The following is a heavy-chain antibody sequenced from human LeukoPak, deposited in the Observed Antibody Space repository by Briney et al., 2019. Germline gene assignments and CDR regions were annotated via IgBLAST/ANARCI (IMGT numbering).Heavy chain of an antibody. V-gene: IGHV3-23*02. D-gene: IGHD4-17*01. CDR1: GFTFSSYA. CDR2: ISGSGGST. CDR3: AKRAYDYGDYIDY. J-gene: IGHJ4*02. Sequence: QPGGSLRPSFAASGFTFSSYAMNWVRQAPGKGLEGGSTISGSGGSTYYEASVKGRFTISRENSKNPLYVQMNSLRAEDTAVYYCAKRAYDYGDYIDYWGQGTLVTVSS.